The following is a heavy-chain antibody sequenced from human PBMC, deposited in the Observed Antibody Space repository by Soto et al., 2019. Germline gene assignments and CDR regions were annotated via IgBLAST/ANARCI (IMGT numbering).Heavy chain of an antibody. Sequence: PGGSLRLSCAASGFTFSSYAMSWVRQAPGKGLEWVSAISGSGGSTYYADSVKGRFTISRDNSKNTLYLQMNSLRAEDTAVYYCAKTNFYDSSGYYSNYFDYWGQGTPVTVSS. CDR3: AKTNFYDSSGYYSNYFDY. V-gene: IGHV3-23*01. J-gene: IGHJ4*02. CDR2: ISGSGGST. D-gene: IGHD3-22*01. CDR1: GFTFSSYA.